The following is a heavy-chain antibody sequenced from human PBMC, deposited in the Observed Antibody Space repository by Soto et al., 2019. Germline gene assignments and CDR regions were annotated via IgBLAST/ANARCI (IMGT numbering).Heavy chain of an antibody. CDR1: GYTFSSYS. CDR3: ARDTGDGTFDF. CDR2: INAGYGNT. Sequence: ASVKVSCKASGYTFSSYSMHWVRQAPGQRLEWMGWINAGYGNTKSSQKFQDRVTISRDTSASTAYMELTSLRSEDTAVYYCARDTGDGTFDFWGQGTLVTVSS. J-gene: IGHJ4*02. V-gene: IGHV1-3*01. D-gene: IGHD7-27*01.